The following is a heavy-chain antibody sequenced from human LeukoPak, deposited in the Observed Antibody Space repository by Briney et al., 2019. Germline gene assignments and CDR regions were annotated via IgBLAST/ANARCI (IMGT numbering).Heavy chain of an antibody. CDR1: GFSFSNYG. V-gene: IGHV3-33*03. CDR2: IRYDGSNK. Sequence: GRSLRLSCVASGFSFSNYGMHWVRQAPGKGLEWVAVIRYDGSNKYYADSVKGRVTISRDNAKNTLYLQMDSLRVEDTAVYYCARRAVAGGFYGWWGQGTLVTVSS. D-gene: IGHD6-19*01. J-gene: IGHJ4*02. CDR3: ARRAVAGGFYGW.